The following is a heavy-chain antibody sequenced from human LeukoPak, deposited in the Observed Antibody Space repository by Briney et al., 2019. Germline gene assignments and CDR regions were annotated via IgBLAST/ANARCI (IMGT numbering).Heavy chain of an antibody. D-gene: IGHD3-10*01. CDR3: AREDGWFGPGWFDP. CDR1: EFTFSSYN. J-gene: IGHJ5*02. V-gene: IGHV3-21*01. Sequence: GGSLRLSCVASEFTFSSYNMNWVRQAPGKGLEWVSSISSSSAYIYYADSVKGRFTISRDNAKNSLYLQTDSLRAEDTAVYYCAREDGWFGPGWFDPWGQGTLVTVSS. CDR2: ISSSSAYI.